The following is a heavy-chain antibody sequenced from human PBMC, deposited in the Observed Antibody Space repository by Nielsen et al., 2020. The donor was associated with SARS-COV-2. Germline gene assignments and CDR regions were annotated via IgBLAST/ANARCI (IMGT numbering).Heavy chain of an antibody. CDR1: GFTFDDYA. CDR2: ISWNSGSI. J-gene: IGHJ4*02. D-gene: IGHD3-10*01. CDR3: AKDYYGSGSYMDY. V-gene: IGHV3-9*01. Sequence: SLKISCAASGFTFDDYAMHWVRQAPGKGLEWVSGISWNSGSIGYADSVKGRFTISKDNAKNSLYLQMNSLRAEDTALYYCAKDYYGSGSYMDYWGQGTRVTVSS.